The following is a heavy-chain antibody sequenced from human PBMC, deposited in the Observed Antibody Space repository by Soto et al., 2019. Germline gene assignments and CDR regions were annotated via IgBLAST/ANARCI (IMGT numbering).Heavy chain of an antibody. CDR1: GFTFSTYA. V-gene: IGHV3-30-3*01. J-gene: IGHJ3*02. CDR3: ARGGPYYHDSSDWGAFHI. D-gene: IGHD3-22*01. CDR2: ISYDGSNK. Sequence: GGSLRLSCAASGFTFSTYAMHRVRQAPGKGLDWVAVISYDGSNKYYADSVKGRFTISRDNSKNTLYLQMNSLRAEDTTVYYCARGGPYYHDSSDWGAFHIWGQGTMVTVSS.